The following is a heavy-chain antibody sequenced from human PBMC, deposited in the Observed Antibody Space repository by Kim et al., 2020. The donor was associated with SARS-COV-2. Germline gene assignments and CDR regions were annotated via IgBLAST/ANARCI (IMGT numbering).Heavy chain of an antibody. J-gene: IGHJ6*02. CDR2: ISYDGSNK. V-gene: IGHV3-30*18. D-gene: IGHD6-19*01. CDR3: AKDGGYSSDIDYYYYGMDV. CDR1: GFTFSSYG. Sequence: GGSLRLSCAASGFTFSSYGMHWVRQAPGKGLEWVAVISYDGSNKYYADSVKGRFTISRDNSKNTLYLQMNSLRAEDTAVYYCAKDGGYSSDIDYYYYGMDVWGQGTTVTVSS.